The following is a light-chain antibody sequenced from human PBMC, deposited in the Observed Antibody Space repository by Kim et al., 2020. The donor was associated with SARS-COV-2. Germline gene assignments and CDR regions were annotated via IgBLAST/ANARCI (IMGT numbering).Light chain of an antibody. J-gene: IGKJ1*01. CDR1: QSVSNY. CDR3: QNHSNRLWT. CDR2: DAS. Sequence: EIVLTQSPATLSLSPGERATLSCRASQSVSNYLAWHQQKPGQAPRLLIYDASKRATGIPARFSGSGSGTDFTLTISSLEPEDFALYYCQNHSNRLWTFGQGTKVDIK. V-gene: IGKV3-11*01.